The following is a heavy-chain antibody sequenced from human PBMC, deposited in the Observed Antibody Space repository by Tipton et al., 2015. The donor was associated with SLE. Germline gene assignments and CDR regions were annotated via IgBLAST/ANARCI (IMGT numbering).Heavy chain of an antibody. CDR2: IYSGGST. Sequence: SLRLSCAASGFTVSSNYMSWVRQAPGKGLEWVSVIYSGGSTYYADSVKGRFTISRDNLKNTLYLQMNSLRAEDTAVYYCARDRGPWYFDLWGRGTLVTASS. V-gene: IGHV3-66*02. J-gene: IGHJ2*01. CDR3: ARDRGPWYFDL. CDR1: GFTVSSNY. D-gene: IGHD1-26*01.